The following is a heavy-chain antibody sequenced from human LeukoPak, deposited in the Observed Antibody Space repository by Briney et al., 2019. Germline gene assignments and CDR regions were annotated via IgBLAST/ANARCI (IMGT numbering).Heavy chain of an antibody. CDR2: ISGSAGGT. CDR3: AKGFITSEGFDY. J-gene: IGHJ4*02. V-gene: IGHV3-23*01. Sequence: GGSLRLSCAASGFTFSTYAMSWVRQPPGKGLEWVATISGSAGGTYYADSVKGRFTTSRDNSKNTVHLQMNSLRAEDTAVYYCAKGFITSEGFDYWGQGTLVTVSS. CDR1: GFTFSTYA. D-gene: IGHD3-10*01.